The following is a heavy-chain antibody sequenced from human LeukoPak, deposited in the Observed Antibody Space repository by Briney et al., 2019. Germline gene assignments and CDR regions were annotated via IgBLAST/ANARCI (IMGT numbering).Heavy chain of an antibody. J-gene: IGHJ4*02. CDR2: INPSGGST. CDR1: GYTFTNYH. V-gene: IGHV1-46*01. CDR3: ARELGYSYGFGY. D-gene: IGHD5-18*01. Sequence: ASVKVSCKASGYTFTNYHITWVRQATGQGLEWMGIINPSGGSTSYAQKFQGRVTMTRDMSTSTVYMELSSLRSEDTAVYYCARELGYSYGFGYWGQGTLVTVSS.